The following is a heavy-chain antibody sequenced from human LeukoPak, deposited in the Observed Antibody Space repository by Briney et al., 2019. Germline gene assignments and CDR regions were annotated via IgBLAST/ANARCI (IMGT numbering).Heavy chain of an antibody. CDR1: GYTFTSYA. D-gene: IGHD6-13*01. V-gene: IGHV1-3*01. CDR3: ARDLIAAAGAY. J-gene: IGHJ4*02. Sequence: ASVKVSCKASGYTFTSYAMHWVRQAPGQRLEWMGWINAGNGNTKYSQKLQGRVTMTTDTSTSTAYMELRSLRSDDTAVYYCARDLIAAAGAYWGQGTLVTVSS. CDR2: INAGNGNT.